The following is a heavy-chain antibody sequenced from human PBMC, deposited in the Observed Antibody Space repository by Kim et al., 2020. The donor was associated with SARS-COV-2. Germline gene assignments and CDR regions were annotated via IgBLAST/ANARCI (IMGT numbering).Heavy chain of an antibody. J-gene: IGHJ4*02. Sequence: GGSLRLSCAASGFTVSSYAMSWVRQAPGKGLEWVSAISGSGGSTYYADAVRGRFTICGDNSKNTLYLQMNSLRAEETAVYYCAKGQGDIFTGVDYWGQGTLVTVSS. CDR2: ISGSGGST. CDR3: AKGQGDIFTGVDY. CDR1: GFTVSSYA. D-gene: IGHD3-9*01. V-gene: IGHV3-23*01.